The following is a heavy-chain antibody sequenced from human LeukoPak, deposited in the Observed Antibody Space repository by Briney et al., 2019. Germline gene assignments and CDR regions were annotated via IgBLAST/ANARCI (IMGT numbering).Heavy chain of an antibody. D-gene: IGHD4-17*01. J-gene: IGHJ2*01. Sequence: GGSLRLSCAGSGFTFDDYAMHWVRQVPGKGLEWVSGITWNGEPIGYADSVKGRFTISRDNAKNSMYVQMDSLRPEDTALYYCAKVTGSYGDYGSKWYFDLWGRGTRSLSPQ. CDR2: ITWNGEPI. CDR3: AKVTGSYGDYGSKWYFDL. CDR1: GFTFDDYA. V-gene: IGHV3-9*01.